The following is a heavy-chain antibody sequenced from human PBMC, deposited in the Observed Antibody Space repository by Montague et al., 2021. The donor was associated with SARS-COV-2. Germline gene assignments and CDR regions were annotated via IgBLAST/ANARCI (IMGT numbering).Heavy chain of an antibody. CDR1: GSSVRSCY. J-gene: IGHJ4*02. V-gene: IGHV4-59*02. CDR2: SYNSGST. Sequence: SETLSLTCIVSGSSVRSCYWCWIRQPPGKGLEWIWYSYNSGSTNXNPSLKSRVTISVDTSKNQFSLKLSSVTAADTAVYYCARETAVTTFAVTYGFDSWGQGTLVTVSA. CDR3: ARETAVTTFAVTYGFDS. D-gene: IGHD4-17*01.